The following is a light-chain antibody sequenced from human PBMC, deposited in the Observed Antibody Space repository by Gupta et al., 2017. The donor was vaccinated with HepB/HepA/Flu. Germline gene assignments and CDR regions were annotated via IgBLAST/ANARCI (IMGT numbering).Light chain of an antibody. CDR3: CSYAGTYTLGV. CDR1: NSDVGSYNS. J-gene: IGLJ3*02. CDR2: DVT. Sequence: QSALTQPRSVSGSPGQSVTISCTGTNSDVGSYNSVSWYQQHPGKAPKLMIYDVTERPSGVPDRFSGSKSDNTASLTISGLQAEDEAEYYCCSYAGTYTLGVFGGGTTLTVL. V-gene: IGLV2-11*01.